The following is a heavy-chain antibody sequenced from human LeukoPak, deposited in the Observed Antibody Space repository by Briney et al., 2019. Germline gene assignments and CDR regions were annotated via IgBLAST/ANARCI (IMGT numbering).Heavy chain of an antibody. CDR1: GFTFTNYW. J-gene: IGHJ3*01. CDR2: MNSDGTSI. CDR3: ARSQSGVFDV. Sequence: GGSLRLSCVVSGFTFTNYWMQWVRQVPGKGLVWVARMNSDGTSIINADSVKGRFTISRDNAENTLYLQMNSLRPEDTALYYCARSQSGVFDVWGQGTMVIVSS. D-gene: IGHD2-15*01. V-gene: IGHV3-74*01.